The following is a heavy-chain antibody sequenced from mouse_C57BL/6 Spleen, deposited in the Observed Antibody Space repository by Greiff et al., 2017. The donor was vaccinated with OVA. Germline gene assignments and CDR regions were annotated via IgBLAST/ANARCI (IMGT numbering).Heavy chain of an antibody. D-gene: IGHD1-1*01. CDR2: INYDGSST. V-gene: IGHV5-16*01. CDR1: GFTFSDYY. J-gene: IGHJ1*03. CDR3: ARSGEITTVVATDWYFDV. Sequence: EVKLVESEGGLVQPGSSMKLSCTASGFTFSDYYMAWVRQVPEKGLEWVANINYDGSSTYYLDSLKSRFIISRDNAKNILYLQMSSLKSEDTATYYCARSGEITTVVATDWYFDVWGTGTTVTVSS.